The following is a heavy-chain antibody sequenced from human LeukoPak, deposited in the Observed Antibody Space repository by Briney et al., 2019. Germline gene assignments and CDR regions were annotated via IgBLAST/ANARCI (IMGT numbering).Heavy chain of an antibody. CDR3: ARELRHEKWELRDC. J-gene: IGHJ4*02. CDR2: ISYDGSNT. D-gene: IGHD1-26*01. CDR1: GFAFTSYP. Sequence: PGGSLRLSCVASGFAFTSYPMRWVRQAPGKGLEWLALISYDGSNTNYADSVKGRFTVSRDNSRNTLYLQMISLRAEDTAVYYCARELRHEKWELRDCWGQGTLVTVSS. V-gene: IGHV3-30*04.